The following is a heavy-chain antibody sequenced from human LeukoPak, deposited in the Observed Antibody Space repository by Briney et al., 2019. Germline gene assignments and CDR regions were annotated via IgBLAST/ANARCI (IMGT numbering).Heavy chain of an antibody. Sequence: SETLSLTCAVYGGSFSRYYWSWIRQSPGKGLEWIAEIDHRGDTNYNPYVKSRVTISVDTSKNQFSLKVRSLSAADTAVYYCARGATISETGYFDFWGQGTLVTVSS. D-gene: IGHD1-1*01. V-gene: IGHV4-34*01. CDR1: GGSFSRYY. CDR3: ARGATISETGYFDF. J-gene: IGHJ4*03. CDR2: IDHRGDT.